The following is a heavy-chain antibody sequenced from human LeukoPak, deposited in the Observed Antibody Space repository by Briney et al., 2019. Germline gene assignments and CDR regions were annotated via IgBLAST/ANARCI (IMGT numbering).Heavy chain of an antibody. CDR2: INHSGST. CDR1: GFTVSSNY. Sequence: GSLRLSCAASGFTVSSNYMSWVRQPPGKGLEWIGEINHSGSTNYNPSLKSRVTISVDTSKNQFSLKLSSVAAADTAVYYCARMGKTTYYYDSSGYYKPSHTYKRPVAHDYWGQGTLVTVSS. CDR3: ARMGKTTYYYDSSGYYKPSHTYKRPVAHDY. D-gene: IGHD3-22*01. J-gene: IGHJ4*02. V-gene: IGHV4-34*01.